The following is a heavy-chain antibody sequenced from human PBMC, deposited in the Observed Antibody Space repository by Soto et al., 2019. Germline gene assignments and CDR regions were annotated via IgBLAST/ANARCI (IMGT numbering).Heavy chain of an antibody. J-gene: IGHJ5*02. D-gene: IGHD2-2*01. CDR2: MNPNSGHT. CDR3: ASDMSTT. V-gene: IGHV1-8*01. CDR1: GYTFTSHD. Sequence: QVQLVQSGAEVKKPGASVKVSCKASGYTFTSHDINWMRQATGQGLGWMGWMNPNSGHTNYAQKFQGRVTMTRDTSISTAYMELTSLRSEDTAIYYCASDMSTTWGQGTLVTVSS.